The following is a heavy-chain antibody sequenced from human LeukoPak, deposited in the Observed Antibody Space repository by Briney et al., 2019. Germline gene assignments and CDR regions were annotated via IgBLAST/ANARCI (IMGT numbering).Heavy chain of an antibody. CDR3: ASLTMIVVP. V-gene: IGHV4-39*01. J-gene: IGHJ4*02. D-gene: IGHD3-22*01. CDR1: GGSISSSSYY. CDR2: IYYSGST. Sequence: SETLSLTRTVSGGSISSSSYYWGWIRQPPGKGLEWIGSIYYSGSTYYNPSLKSRVTISVDTSKNQFSLKLSSVTAADTAVYYCASLTMIVVPWGQGTLVTVSS.